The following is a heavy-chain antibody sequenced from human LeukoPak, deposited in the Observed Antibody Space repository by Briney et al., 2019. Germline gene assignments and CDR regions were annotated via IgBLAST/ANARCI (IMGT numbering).Heavy chain of an antibody. CDR3: AKEGGALAAAGTSDY. CDR2: ISGSGGST. Sequence: PGGSLRLSCAASGFTFSDYYMSWIRQAPGKGLEWVSAISGSGGSTYYADSVKGRFTISRDNSKNTLYLQMNSLRAEDTAVYYCAKEGGALAAAGTSDYWGQGTLVTVSS. D-gene: IGHD6-13*01. J-gene: IGHJ4*02. V-gene: IGHV3-23*01. CDR1: GFTFSDYY.